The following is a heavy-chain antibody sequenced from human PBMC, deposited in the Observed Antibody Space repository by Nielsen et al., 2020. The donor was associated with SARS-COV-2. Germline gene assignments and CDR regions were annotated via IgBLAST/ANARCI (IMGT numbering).Heavy chain of an antibody. Sequence: SETLSLTCTVSGGSISSGGYYWSWIRQHPGKGLEWIGYIYYSGSTYYNPSLKSRVTISVDTSKNQFSLKLSSVTAADTAVYYCARDAWGSSWYYYYYGMDVWGQGTTVTVSS. CDR3: ARDAWGSSWYYYYYGMDV. D-gene: IGHD6-13*01. CDR2: IYYSGST. J-gene: IGHJ6*02. CDR1: GGSISSGGYY. V-gene: IGHV4-30-4*08.